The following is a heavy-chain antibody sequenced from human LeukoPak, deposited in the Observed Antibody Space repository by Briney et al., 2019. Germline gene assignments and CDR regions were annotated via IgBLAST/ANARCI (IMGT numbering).Heavy chain of an antibody. CDR2: IWYDGSNK. V-gene: IGHV3-33*01. CDR3: ARPATVTGDWYFDL. CDR1: GFTFSSYG. J-gene: IGHJ2*01. Sequence: PGRSLRLSCAASGFTFSSYGMHWVRQAPGKGLEWVAVIWYDGSNKYYADSVKGRFTISRDNSKNTLYLQMNSLRAEDTAVYYCARPATVTGDWYFDLWGRGTLVTVSS. D-gene: IGHD4-17*01.